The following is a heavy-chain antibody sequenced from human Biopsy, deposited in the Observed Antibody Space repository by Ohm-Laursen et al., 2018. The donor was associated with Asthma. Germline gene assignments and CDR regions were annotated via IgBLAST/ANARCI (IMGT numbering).Heavy chain of an antibody. CDR1: GHTFNSAG. CDR3: ARAVDYSHYYGIDV. J-gene: IGHJ6*02. CDR2: IRVYNGNT. V-gene: IGHV1-18*01. D-gene: IGHD3-10*01. Sequence: GASVTVSCKTSGHTFNSAGITWARQAPGQGLEWMGWIRVYNGNTKVAQKLQDRVTMNTDTSTSTAYMELRSLRSDDTAVYFCARAVDYSHYYGIDVWGQGTTVTVS.